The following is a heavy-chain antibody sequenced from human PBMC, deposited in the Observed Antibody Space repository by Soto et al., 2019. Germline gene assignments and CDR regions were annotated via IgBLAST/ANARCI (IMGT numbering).Heavy chain of an antibody. CDR2: IFYSGST. J-gene: IGHJ4*02. CDR3: VHHGGVPYYHDF. V-gene: IGHV4-4*02. D-gene: IGHD2-8*01. CDR1: GGSLSSSSW. Sequence: SETLSLTCAVSGGSLSSSSWWSWVRQPPGKTLEWLGEIFYSGSTKYNPSLNSRVTISADQSKNGFSLRLSSVTAADTAVYYCVHHGGVPYYHDFWGQGMLVTVSS.